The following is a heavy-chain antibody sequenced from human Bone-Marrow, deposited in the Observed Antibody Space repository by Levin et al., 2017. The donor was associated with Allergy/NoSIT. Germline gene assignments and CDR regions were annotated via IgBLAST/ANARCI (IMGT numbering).Heavy chain of an antibody. D-gene: IGHD5-18*01. V-gene: IGHV3-48*02. CDR1: GFTFSSYS. CDR3: ARADGYSYGYGLLDY. CDR2: ISSSSSTI. Sequence: GESLKISCAASGFTFSSYSMNWVRQAPGKGLEWVSYISSSSSTIYYADSVKGRFTISRDNAKNSLYLQMNSLRDEDTAVYYCARADGYSYGYGLLDYWGQGTLVTVSS. J-gene: IGHJ4*02.